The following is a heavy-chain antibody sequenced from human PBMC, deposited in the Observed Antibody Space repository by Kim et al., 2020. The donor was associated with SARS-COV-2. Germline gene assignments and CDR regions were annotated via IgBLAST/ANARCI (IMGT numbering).Heavy chain of an antibody. Sequence: YADSVEGRFTISRDNSKHTLYLQVNYLRAEDTAVYYCAKIITYSSGPGDYWGQGTLVTVSS. J-gene: IGHJ4*02. V-gene: IGHV3-23*01. D-gene: IGHD3-22*01. CDR3: AKIITYSSGPGDY.